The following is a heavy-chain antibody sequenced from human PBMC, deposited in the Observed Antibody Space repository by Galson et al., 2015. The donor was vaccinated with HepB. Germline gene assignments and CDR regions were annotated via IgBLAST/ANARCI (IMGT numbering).Heavy chain of an antibody. CDR3: ARGRRWLEVAFDI. CDR1: GGSFSGYY. D-gene: IGHD4-23*01. V-gene: IGHV4-34*01. CDR2: INHSGST. Sequence: ETLSLTCAVYGGSFSGYYWSWIRQPPGKGLEWIGEINHSGSTNYNPSLKSRVTISVDTSKNQFSLKLSSVTAADTAVYYCARGRRWLEVAFDIWGQGTMVTVSS. J-gene: IGHJ3*02.